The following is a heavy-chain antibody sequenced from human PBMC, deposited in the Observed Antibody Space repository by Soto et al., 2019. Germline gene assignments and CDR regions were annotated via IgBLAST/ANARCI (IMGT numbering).Heavy chain of an antibody. V-gene: IGHV1-2*02. CDR2: ISPNSGGT. Sequence: ASVKVSCKASGYTFTSYGISWVRQAPGQGLEWMGWISPNSGGTHYAEQFQGRVTMTWDTSISTVYMELNSLTSDDTAVYYCAREEATAGNDCFDYWGQGTLVSVSA. CDR3: AREEATAGNDCFDY. D-gene: IGHD6-13*01. J-gene: IGHJ4*02. CDR1: GYTFTSYG.